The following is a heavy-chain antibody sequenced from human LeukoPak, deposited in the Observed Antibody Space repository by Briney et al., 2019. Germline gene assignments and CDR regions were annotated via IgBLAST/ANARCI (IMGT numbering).Heavy chain of an antibody. CDR1: GFTFSDYY. D-gene: IGHD6-19*01. CDR3: AQKGWYGWFDP. CDR2: ISSSGSTI. J-gene: IGHJ5*02. Sequence: GGSLRLSCAASGFTFSDYYMSWIRQATGKGLEWVSYISSSGSTIYYADSVKGRFTISRDNAKNSLYLQMNSLRAEDTAVYYCAQKGWYGWFDPWGQGTLVTVSS. V-gene: IGHV3-11*01.